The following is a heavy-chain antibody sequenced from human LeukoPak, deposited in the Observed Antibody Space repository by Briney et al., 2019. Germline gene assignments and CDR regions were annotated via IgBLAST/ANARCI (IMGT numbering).Heavy chain of an antibody. Sequence: GGSLRLSCAASGFTFSSYAMSWVRQAPGKGLEWVSAISGSGGATYYADSVKGRFTISRDNSKNTLFLQMNSLRAEDTAVYYCANGGKGRGYPFDYWGQGTLVTVSS. CDR2: ISGSGGAT. CDR3: ANGGKGRGYPFDY. D-gene: IGHD3-16*01. J-gene: IGHJ4*02. CDR1: GFTFSSYA. V-gene: IGHV3-23*01.